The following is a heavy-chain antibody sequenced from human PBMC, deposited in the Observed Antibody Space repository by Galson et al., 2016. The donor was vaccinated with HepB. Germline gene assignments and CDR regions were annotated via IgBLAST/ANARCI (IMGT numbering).Heavy chain of an antibody. V-gene: IGHV3-53*01. J-gene: IGHJ5*02. CDR3: ARDLGYCSGGTCYNWFDP. Sequence: SLRLSCAVSGFSVNNNYMSWVRQAPGKGLEWVSVLYSGGYIYYADSVKGRFTISRNSSKNTLYLQMNSLRAEDTAVYYCARDLGYCSGGTCYNWFDPWGQGILVTVSS. CDR1: GFSVNNNY. D-gene: IGHD2-15*01. CDR2: LYSGGYI.